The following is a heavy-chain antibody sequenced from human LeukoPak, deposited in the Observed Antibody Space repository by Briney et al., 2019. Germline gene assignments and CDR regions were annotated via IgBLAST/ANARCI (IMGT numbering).Heavy chain of an antibody. CDR2: INPNSGGT. CDR1: GYTFTGYY. D-gene: IGHD6-19*01. CDR3: ARECRVAVAGTPNWFDP. Sequence: ASVKVSCKASGYTFTGYYMHWVRQAPGQGLEWMGWINPNSGGTNYAQKFQGRVTMTRDTPISTAYMELSSLRSEDTAVYYCARECRVAVAGTPNWFDPWGQGTLVTVSS. J-gene: IGHJ5*02. V-gene: IGHV1-2*02.